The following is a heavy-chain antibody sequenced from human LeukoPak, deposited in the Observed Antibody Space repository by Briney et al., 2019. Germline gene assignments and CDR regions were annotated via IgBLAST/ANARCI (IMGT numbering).Heavy chain of an antibody. CDR1: GFTFANFA. V-gene: IGHV3-23*01. CDR2: ISGNGGRT. Sequence: GGSLRLSCVASGFTFANFAMKWVRQAPGKGLEWVSAISGNGGRTYYADSVKGRFTISRDNSKNTLYLQMISLRTEGTAVYYCARSAGVSVASPDYWGQGTLVSASS. J-gene: IGHJ4*02. D-gene: IGHD6-19*01. CDR3: ARSAGVSVASPDY.